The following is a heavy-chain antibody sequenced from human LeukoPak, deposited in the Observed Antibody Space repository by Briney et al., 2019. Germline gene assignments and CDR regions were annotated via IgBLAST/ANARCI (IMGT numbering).Heavy chain of an antibody. CDR2: MNPNSGNT. D-gene: IGHD3-3*01. CDR1: GYTFTSYD. Sequence: GASVKVSCKASGYTFTSYDINWVRQATGQGLEWMGWMNPNSGNTGYAQKFQGRVTITRNTSISTAYMELSSLRSEDTAVYYCARVGYDFWSGYYTFAFDIWGQGTMVTVSS. CDR3: ARVGYDFWSGYYTFAFDI. V-gene: IGHV1-8*03. J-gene: IGHJ3*02.